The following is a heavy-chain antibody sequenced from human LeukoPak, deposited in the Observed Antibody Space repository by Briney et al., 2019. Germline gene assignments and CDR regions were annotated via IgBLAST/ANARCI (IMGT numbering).Heavy chain of an antibody. V-gene: IGHV1-46*01. Sequence: ASVKVSCKASGYTFTSYYMHWVRQAPGQGLEWMGIINPSGGSTSYAQKFQGRVTMTRDTSTSTVYMELSSVRSEDTAVYYCARSANRGAALSWGQGTLVTVSS. J-gene: IGHJ5*02. CDR1: GYTFTSYY. D-gene: IGHD6-6*01. CDR2: INPSGGST. CDR3: ARSANRGAALS.